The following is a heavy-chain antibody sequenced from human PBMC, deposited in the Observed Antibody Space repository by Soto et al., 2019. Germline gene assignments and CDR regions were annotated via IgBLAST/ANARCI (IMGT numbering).Heavy chain of an antibody. D-gene: IGHD2-15*01. Sequence: EVQLVESGGGLVKPGGSLRLSCAASGFTFYNSWMNWVRQAPGKGLEWVGRIKRNSDGGRTDYAAPVKGRFTNSRDDSEKMLYLQMNSLKTEDTAVYYCTTGSVEGVWGQGTTVSVSS. CDR1: GFTFYNSW. CDR2: IKRNSDGGRT. V-gene: IGHV3-15*07. J-gene: IGHJ6*02. CDR3: TTGSVEGV.